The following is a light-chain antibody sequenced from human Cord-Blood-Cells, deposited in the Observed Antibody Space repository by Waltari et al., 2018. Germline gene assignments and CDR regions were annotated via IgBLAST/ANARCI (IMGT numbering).Light chain of an antibody. V-gene: IGLV2-14*01. J-gene: IGLJ2*01. CDR1: SHDGGGYNS. CDR2: DVS. CDR3: SSYTSSSTLVV. Sequence: QSALTHPAPVSGSPGQSLTIPSTPTSHDGGGYNSASCYQQHPGKAPKLMISDVSNRPSGVSNRFSGSKSGNTASLTISGLQAEDEADYYCSSYTSSSTLVVFGGGTKLTVL.